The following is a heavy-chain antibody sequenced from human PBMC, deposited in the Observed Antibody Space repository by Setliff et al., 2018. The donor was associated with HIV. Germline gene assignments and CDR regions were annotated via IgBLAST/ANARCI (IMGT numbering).Heavy chain of an antibody. J-gene: IGHJ6*04. CDR3: ARERLSPRGFFFSYIDV. CDR2: IDHSGII. Sequence: SETLSLTCAIFGGSFTDYYCWSWVRQSPGKGLEWIGEIDHSGIINYNPSLKSRVTMSVDTSKRQFSLNLSSVTAADTAIYYCARERLSPRGFFFSYIDVWGKGTPVTVSS. D-gene: IGHD1-26*01. V-gene: IGHV4-34*01. CDR1: GGSFTDYY.